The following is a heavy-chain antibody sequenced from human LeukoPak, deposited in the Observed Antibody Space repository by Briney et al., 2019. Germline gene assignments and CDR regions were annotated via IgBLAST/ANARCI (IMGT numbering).Heavy chain of an antibody. CDR1: GFIFSNAW. V-gene: IGHV3-15*01. CDR2: IKSKTDDGKT. D-gene: IGHD3-3*01. CDR3: TTEYDFWSGYYKDDYYYYMDV. J-gene: IGHJ6*03. Sequence: GGSLRLSCAASGFIFSNAWMSWVRQAPGKGLEWVGRIKSKTDDGKTDYAALVKGRFTISRDDSKNTLYLQMNSLKTEDTAVYYCTTEYDFWSGYYKDDYYYYMDVWGKGATVTVSS.